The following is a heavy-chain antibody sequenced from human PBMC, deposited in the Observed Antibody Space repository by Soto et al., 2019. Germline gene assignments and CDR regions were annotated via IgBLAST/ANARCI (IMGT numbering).Heavy chain of an antibody. CDR1: GFTFSSYG. CDR2: IWYDGSNK. V-gene: IGHV3-33*01. Sequence: HPGGSLRLSCAASGFTFSSYGMHWVRQAPGKGLEWVAVIWYDGSNKYYADSVKGRFTISRDNSKNTLYLQMNSLRAEDTAVYYCARDLSGPRGRRITIFGVVIMESYGMDVWGQGTTVTVSS. J-gene: IGHJ6*02. CDR3: ARDLSGPRGRRITIFGVVIMESYGMDV. D-gene: IGHD3-3*01.